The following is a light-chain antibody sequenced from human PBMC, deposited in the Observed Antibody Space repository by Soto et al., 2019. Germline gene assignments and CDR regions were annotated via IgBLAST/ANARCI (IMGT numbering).Light chain of an antibody. J-gene: IGKJ4*01. CDR3: QQYNVWPLT. CDR1: QRVSSN. V-gene: IGKV3-15*01. Sequence: IVMTQSPATLSVSPGERATLSCRASQRVSSNLAWYQQKPGQTPQLLLYVASTRATGIPARFSGSGSGTEFTLTISSLQSEEFAVYYCQQYNVWPLTFGGGTKVEFK. CDR2: VAS.